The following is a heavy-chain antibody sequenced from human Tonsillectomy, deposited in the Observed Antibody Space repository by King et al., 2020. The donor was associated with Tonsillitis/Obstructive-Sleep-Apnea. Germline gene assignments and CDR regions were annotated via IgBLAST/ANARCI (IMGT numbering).Heavy chain of an antibody. CDR3: ASLWIQVDS. J-gene: IGHJ4*02. V-gene: IGHV3-48*02. Sequence: VQLVESGGGLVQPGGSLRLSCSASGFTFSSYSMNWVRQAPGKGLEWVSYISSSGSTIYYADSLKGRFTNSRDNAKNSLYLQMNSLRDEDTAVYYCASLWIQVDSWGQGTLVTVSS. CDR2: ISSSGSTI. D-gene: IGHD5-18*01. CDR1: GFTFSSYS.